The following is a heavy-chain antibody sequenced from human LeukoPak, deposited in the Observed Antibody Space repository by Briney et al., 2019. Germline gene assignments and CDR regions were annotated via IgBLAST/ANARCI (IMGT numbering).Heavy chain of an antibody. CDR1: GYTFTSYG. J-gene: IGHJ4*02. CDR3: ARGTMVRGVSPDFDY. Sequence: GAAVTVSFKASGYTFTSYGISWVRQAPGQGLEWMGWISAYNGNTNYAQKLQGRVTMTTDTSTSTAYMELRSLRSDDTAVYYCARGTMVRGVSPDFDYWGQGTLVTVSS. CDR2: ISAYNGNT. D-gene: IGHD3-10*01. V-gene: IGHV1-18*04.